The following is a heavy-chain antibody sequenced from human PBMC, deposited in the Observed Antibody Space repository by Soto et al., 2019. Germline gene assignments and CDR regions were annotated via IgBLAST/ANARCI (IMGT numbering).Heavy chain of an antibody. CDR1: GGSISSSSYY. J-gene: IGHJ4*02. CDR3: ARQGRYYDFWSGYPYFDY. Sequence: SETLSLTCTVSGGSISSSSYYWGWIRQPPGKGLEWIGSIYYSGSTYYNPSLKSRVTISVDTSKNQFSLKLSSVTAADTAVYYCARQGRYYDFWSGYPYFDYWGQGTLVTVSS. V-gene: IGHV4-39*01. CDR2: IYYSGST. D-gene: IGHD3-3*01.